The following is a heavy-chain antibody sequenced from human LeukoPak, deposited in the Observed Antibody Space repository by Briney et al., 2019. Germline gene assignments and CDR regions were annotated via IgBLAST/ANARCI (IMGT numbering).Heavy chain of an antibody. D-gene: IGHD2-2*01. CDR3: ARVIVVVPIGVYHYYAMDV. CDR1: DDSISTGGYY. J-gene: IGHJ6*02. Sequence: PSQTLSLTCTVSDDSISTGGYYWAWIRQHRERGLEWTGYIYYSGSTRYNPSLQSRVTISVDTSKNQFSLNLNSVTAADTAVYYCARVIVVVPIGVYHYYAMDVWGQGTTVTVSS. V-gene: IGHV4-31*03. CDR2: IYYSGST.